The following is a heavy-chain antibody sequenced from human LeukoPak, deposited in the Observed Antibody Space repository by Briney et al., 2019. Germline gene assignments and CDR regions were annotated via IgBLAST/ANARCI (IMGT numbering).Heavy chain of an antibody. Sequence: PGGSLRLSCAASGFTFSSYWMHWVRQAPGKGLVWVSRIKSDGSTTNYADSVKGRFTISRDNAKNTLYLQMNSLRAEDTAVYYCARDLKRNDQGSTGYSLDYWGQGTLVTVSS. CDR1: GFTFSSYW. D-gene: IGHD3-22*01. CDR3: ARDLKRNDQGSTGYSLDY. CDR2: IKSDGSTT. J-gene: IGHJ4*02. V-gene: IGHV3-74*01.